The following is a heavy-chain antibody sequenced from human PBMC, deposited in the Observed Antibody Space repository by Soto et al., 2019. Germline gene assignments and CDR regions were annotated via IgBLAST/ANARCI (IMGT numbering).Heavy chain of an antibody. Sequence: QVQLVQSGAEVKKPGASVKVSCKASGYTFTSYYMHWVRQAPGQGLEWMGIINPSGGSTSYAQKLQGRVTMTRDTSTSTVYMELSSLRSEDPAVYYCARDLLGSLRNIVVVVAEQSDGMDVW. CDR3: ARDLLGSLRNIVVVVAEQSDGMDV. V-gene: IGHV1-46*03. CDR1: GYTFTSYY. J-gene: IGHJ6*01. D-gene: IGHD2-15*01. CDR2: INPSGGST.